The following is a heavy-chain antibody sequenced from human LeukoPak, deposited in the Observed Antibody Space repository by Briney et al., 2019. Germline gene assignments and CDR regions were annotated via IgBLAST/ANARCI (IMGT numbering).Heavy chain of an antibody. Sequence: SETLSLTCTVSGGSISSGGYYWSWIRQHPGKGLEWIGYIYCSGSTYYNPSLKSRVTISVDTSKNQFSLKLSSVTAADTAVYYCARGQGQGAYFDYWGQGTLVTVSS. J-gene: IGHJ4*02. CDR2: IYCSGST. V-gene: IGHV4-31*03. CDR1: GGSISSGGYY. CDR3: ARGQGQGAYFDY.